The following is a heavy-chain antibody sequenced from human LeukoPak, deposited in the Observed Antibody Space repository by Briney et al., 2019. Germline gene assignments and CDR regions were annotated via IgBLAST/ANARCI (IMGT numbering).Heavy chain of an antibody. CDR1: GFTFSSYG. V-gene: IGHV3-30*02. J-gene: IGHJ5*02. CDR2: IRYDGSNK. CDR3: AKDQYSNYGNWFDP. D-gene: IGHD4-11*01. Sequence: GGSLRLSCAASGFTFSSYGMHWVRQAPGKGLEWVAFIRYDGSNKYYADSVKGRFTISRDNSKNTLYLQMNSLRAEDTAVYYCAKDQYSNYGNWFDPWGQGTLVTVSS.